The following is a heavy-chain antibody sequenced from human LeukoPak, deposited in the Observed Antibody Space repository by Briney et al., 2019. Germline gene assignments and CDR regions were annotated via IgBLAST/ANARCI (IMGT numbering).Heavy chain of an antibody. Sequence: SETLSLTCAVYGGSFSGYYWSWIRQPPGKGLEWIGEINHSGSTNYNPSLKSRVTISVDTSKNQFSLKLSSVTAADTAVYYCARGVLLSYFDYWGQGTLVIVSS. CDR2: INHSGST. D-gene: IGHD1-26*01. V-gene: IGHV4-34*01. J-gene: IGHJ4*02. CDR1: GGSFSGYY. CDR3: ARGVLLSYFDY.